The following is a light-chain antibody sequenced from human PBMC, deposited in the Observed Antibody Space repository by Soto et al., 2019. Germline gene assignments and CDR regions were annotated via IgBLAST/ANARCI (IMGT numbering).Light chain of an antibody. J-gene: IGKJ3*01. CDR2: DAS. V-gene: IGKV3-11*01. CDR3: QQRSNWPGT. Sequence: EIVLTQSPAILSLSPGERAILSCRASQSVGTYLAWYQQKPGQAPRLLIYDASNRATGIPARFGGSGSGTDFTLTINSLEPEDFAVYYCQQRSNWPGTFGPGTKVDIK. CDR1: QSVGTY.